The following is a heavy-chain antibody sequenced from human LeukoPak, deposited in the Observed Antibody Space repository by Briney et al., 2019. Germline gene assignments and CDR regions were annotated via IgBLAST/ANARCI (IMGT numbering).Heavy chain of an antibody. V-gene: IGHV1-18*01. CDR2: ISAYNGNT. CDR3: ARHIKYYDFWSGYNDYYGMDV. D-gene: IGHD3-3*01. Sequence: ASVKVSCKASGYTFTSYDISWVRQATGQGLEWMGWISAYNGNTNYAQKLQGRVTMATDTSTSTAYMELRSLRSDDTAVYYCARHIKYYDFWSGYNDYYGMDVWGQGTTVTVSS. CDR1: GYTFTSYD. J-gene: IGHJ6*02.